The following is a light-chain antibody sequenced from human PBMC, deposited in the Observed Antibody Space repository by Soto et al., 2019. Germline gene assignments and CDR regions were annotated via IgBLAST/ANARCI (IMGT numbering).Light chain of an antibody. CDR2: DNN. CDR1: NSNIGNNY. V-gene: IGLV1-51*01. CDR3: GTWDTSLSAVL. J-gene: IGLJ2*01. Sequence: QSVLTQPASVSAAPGQKVTISCSGSNSNIGNNYVSWYQQLPGTAPKLLIYDNNKRPSGIPDRFSGSKSGTSATLGITGLQTGDEADYYCGTWDTSLSAVLFGGGTKVTVL.